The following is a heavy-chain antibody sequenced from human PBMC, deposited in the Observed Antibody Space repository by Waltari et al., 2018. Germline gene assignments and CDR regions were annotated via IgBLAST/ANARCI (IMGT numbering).Heavy chain of an antibody. CDR2: INHSGST. V-gene: IGHV4-34*01. Sequence: QVQLQQWGAGLLKPSETLSLTCAVYGGSFSGYYWSWIRQPPGKGLEWIGEINHSGSTNYNPSLKSRVTISVDTSKNQFSLKLSSVTAADTAVYYCARGQKWQYYYMDVWGKGTTVTVSS. CDR1: GGSFSGYY. D-gene: IGHD5-12*01. J-gene: IGHJ6*03. CDR3: ARGQKWQYYYMDV.